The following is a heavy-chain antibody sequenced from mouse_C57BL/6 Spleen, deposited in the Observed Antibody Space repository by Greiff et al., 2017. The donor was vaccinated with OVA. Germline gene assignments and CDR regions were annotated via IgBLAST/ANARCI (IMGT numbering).Heavy chain of an antibody. J-gene: IGHJ3*01. CDR1: GFTFSSYG. Sequence: EVKLVESGGDLVKPGGSLKLSCAASGFTFSSYGMSWVRQTPDKRLEWVATISSGGSYTYYPDSVKGRFTISRDNAKNTLYLQMSSLKSEDTAMYYCARGGDYGNWFAYWGQGTLVTVSA. CDR3: ARGGDYGNWFAY. D-gene: IGHD1-1*01. CDR2: ISSGGSYT. V-gene: IGHV5-6*01.